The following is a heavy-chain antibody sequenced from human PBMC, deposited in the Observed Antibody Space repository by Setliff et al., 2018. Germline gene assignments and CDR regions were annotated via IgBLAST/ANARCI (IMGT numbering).Heavy chain of an antibody. CDR3: ARDQWVRSPPLYFSYSMDV. J-gene: IGHJ6*02. CDR1: GDSISSGSYH. V-gene: IGHV4-61*02. CDR2: ISTSGST. Sequence: PSETLSLTCTVSGDSISSGSYHWSWVRQPAGKGLEWIGRISTSGSTNYNPSLKSRVTVSLDTSENQFSLKLTSVTAADTAVYYCARDQWVRSPPLYFSYSMDVWGQGTTVTVSS. D-gene: IGHD5-12*01.